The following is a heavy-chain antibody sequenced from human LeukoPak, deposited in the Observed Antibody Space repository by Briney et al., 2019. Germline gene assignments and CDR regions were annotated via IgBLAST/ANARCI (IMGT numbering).Heavy chain of an antibody. CDR1: GFTFGSYA. V-gene: IGHV3-23*01. CDR2: ITSSGDRM. D-gene: IGHD3-10*01. J-gene: IGHJ3*02. CDR3: AKGALYGSGSYYTAFDI. Sequence: PGGFLRLSCAASGFTFGSYAMTWVRQAPEQGLEWVSTITSSGDRMFYADSVKGRFTISRDNSKNTLYLQVNSLRAGDTALYYCAKGALYGSGSYYTAFDIWGQGTMVTVSS.